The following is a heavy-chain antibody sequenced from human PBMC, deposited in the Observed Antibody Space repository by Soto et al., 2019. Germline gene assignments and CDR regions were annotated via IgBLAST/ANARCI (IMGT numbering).Heavy chain of an antibody. J-gene: IGHJ4*02. CDR3: AQRGGSGYYGAFDY. V-gene: IGHV3-48*03. D-gene: IGHD3-22*01. Sequence: GGSLRLSCAASGFTFSSYEMNWVRQAPGKGLEWVSYISSSGSTIYYADSVKGRFTISRDNSKNTLYLQMNSLRGEDTAVYYCAQRGGSGYYGAFDYWGQGTLVTVSS. CDR2: ISSSGSTI. CDR1: GFTFSSYE.